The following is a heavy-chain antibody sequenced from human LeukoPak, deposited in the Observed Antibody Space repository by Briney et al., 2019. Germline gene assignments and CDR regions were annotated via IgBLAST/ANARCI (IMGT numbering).Heavy chain of an antibody. CDR3: AKDRCDSPPACGMDV. V-gene: IGHV3-30*18. CDR2: ISYDGSNK. Sequence: PGGSLRLSCAASGFTFSSYGMHWVRQAPGKGLEWVALISYDGSNKYYADSVKGRFTISRDNSKNTLYLQMNSLRAEDTAVYYCAKDRCDSPPACGMDVWGQGTTVTVSS. J-gene: IGHJ6*02. D-gene: IGHD3-22*01. CDR1: GFTFSSYG.